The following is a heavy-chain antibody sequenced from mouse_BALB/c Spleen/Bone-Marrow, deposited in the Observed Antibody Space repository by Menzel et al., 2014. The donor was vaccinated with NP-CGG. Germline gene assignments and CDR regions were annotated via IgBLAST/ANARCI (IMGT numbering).Heavy chain of an antibody. D-gene: IGHD2-3*01. CDR2: IYPYNGGT. Sequence: EVKLVESGPELVKPGASVKLSCKASGYTFTDYNMHWVKQSHGRSLEWIGYIYPYNGGTGYNQKFKSKATLTVDNSSSTAYMELRSLTSEDSAVYHCARGWLLSWFAYWGQGTLVTVSA. J-gene: IGHJ3*01. V-gene: IGHV1S29*02. CDR1: GYTFTDYN. CDR3: ARGWLLSWFAY.